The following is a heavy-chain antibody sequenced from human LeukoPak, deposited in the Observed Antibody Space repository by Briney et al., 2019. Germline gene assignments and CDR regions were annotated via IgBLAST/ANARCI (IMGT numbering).Heavy chain of an antibody. V-gene: IGHV3-9*01. CDR3: AKGGGGWYSKLDY. Sequence: PGGSLRLSCAASGFTFDDYAMQWVRQAPGKGLGWVSGISWNSGSIGYADSVKGRFTMSRDNAKNSLYLQMNSLRAEDTALYYCAKGGGGWYSKLDYWGQGTLVTVSS. J-gene: IGHJ4*02. CDR2: ISWNSGSI. D-gene: IGHD6-19*01. CDR1: GFTFDDYA.